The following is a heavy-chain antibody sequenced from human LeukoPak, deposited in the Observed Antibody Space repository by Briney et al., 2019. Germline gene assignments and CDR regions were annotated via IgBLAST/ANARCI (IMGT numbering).Heavy chain of an antibody. V-gene: IGHV1-8*03. J-gene: IGHJ4*02. Sequence: ASVKVSCKASGDTFTSYDINWVRQATGQGLEWMGWMNPNSGNTGYAQKFQGRVTITRNTSISTAYMELRSLRSDDTAVYYCARRTWGLGFDYWGQGTLVTVSS. CDR1: GDTFTSYD. CDR3: ARRTWGLGFDY. CDR2: MNPNSGNT. D-gene: IGHD3-16*01.